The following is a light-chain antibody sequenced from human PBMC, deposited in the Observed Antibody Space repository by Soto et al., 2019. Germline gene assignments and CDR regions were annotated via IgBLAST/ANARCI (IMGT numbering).Light chain of an antibody. J-gene: IGKJ1*01. CDR1: QSVSGS. CDR2: DAS. V-gene: IGKV3-11*01. Sequence: EIVLTQSPATLSLSPGERATLSCRASQSVSGSLAWYQQKPGQAPRVLIYDASNRATGIPARFSGSGSGTDFTLTISSLEHEYFAVYYCQQRSGWTFGQGTKVEIK. CDR3: QQRSGWT.